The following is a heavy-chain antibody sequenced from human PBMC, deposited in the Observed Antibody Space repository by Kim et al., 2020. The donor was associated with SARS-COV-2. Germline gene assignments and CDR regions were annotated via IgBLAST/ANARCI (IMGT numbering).Heavy chain of an antibody. V-gene: IGHV3-9*01. J-gene: IGHJ4*02. CDR1: GFTFDDYA. D-gene: IGHD6-19*01. CDR2: ISWNSGSI. Sequence: GGSLRLSCAASGFTFDDYAMHWVRQAPGKGLEWVSGISWNSGSIGYADSVKGRFTISRDNAKNSLYLQMNSLRAEDTALYYCAKSSQWLVNYFDYWGQGTLVTVSS. CDR3: AKSSQWLVNYFDY.